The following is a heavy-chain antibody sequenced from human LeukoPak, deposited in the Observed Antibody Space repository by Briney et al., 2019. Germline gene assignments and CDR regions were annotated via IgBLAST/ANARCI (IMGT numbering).Heavy chain of an antibody. CDR3: ALVGYDSSGYLDY. D-gene: IGHD3-22*01. CDR1: GFTFSSYA. J-gene: IGHJ4*02. Sequence: GGSLRLSCAASGFTFSSYAMSWVRQAPGKGLEWVSAISGSGGSTYYAASVKGRFTISRDNSKNTLYLQMNSLRAEDTAVYYCALVGYDSSGYLDYWGQGTLVTVSS. V-gene: IGHV3-23*01. CDR2: ISGSGGST.